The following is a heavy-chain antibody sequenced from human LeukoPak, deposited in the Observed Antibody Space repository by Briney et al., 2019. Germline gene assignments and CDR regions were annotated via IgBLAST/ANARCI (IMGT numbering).Heavy chain of an antibody. CDR1: GGSISSYY. J-gene: IGHJ4*02. Sequence: SETLSLTCTVSGGSISSYYWNWIRQPPGKGLEWIGYIFYSVNTNYNPSLKSRATISIDTSKNQFSLKLSSVTAADTAVYYCARQIAVAGTYFDYWGQGTLVTVSS. CDR3: ARQIAVAGTYFDY. D-gene: IGHD6-19*01. V-gene: IGHV4-59*01. CDR2: IFYSVNT.